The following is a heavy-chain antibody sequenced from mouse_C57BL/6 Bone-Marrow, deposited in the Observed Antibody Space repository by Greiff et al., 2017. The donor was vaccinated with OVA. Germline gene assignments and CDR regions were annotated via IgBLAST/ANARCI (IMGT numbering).Heavy chain of an antibody. CDR3: ARQGIYYGNLYAMDY. V-gene: IGHV5-12*01. D-gene: IGHD2-1*01. CDR1: GFTFSDYY. J-gene: IGHJ4*01. Sequence: EVQLMESGGGLVQPGGSLKLSCAASGFTFSDYYMYWVRQTPEKRLEWVAYISNGGGSTYYPDTVKGRFTISRDNAKNTLYLQMSRLKSEDTAMYYCARQGIYYGNLYAMDYWGQGTSVTVSS. CDR2: ISNGGGST.